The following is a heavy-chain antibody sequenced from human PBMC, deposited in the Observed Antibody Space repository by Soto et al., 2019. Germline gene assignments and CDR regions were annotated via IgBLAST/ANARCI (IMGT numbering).Heavy chain of an antibody. J-gene: IGHJ4*02. Sequence: SETLSLTCTVSGGSISSYYWSWIRQPPGKGLEWIGHIYYTGSTNYNPSLKSRVTISVDTSKNQFSLKLSSVTAADTAVYYCATNYYYDSGGYYAYWGQGTLVTVSS. D-gene: IGHD3-22*01. CDR3: ATNYYYDSGGYYAY. CDR2: IYYTGST. CDR1: GGSISSYY. V-gene: IGHV4-59*01.